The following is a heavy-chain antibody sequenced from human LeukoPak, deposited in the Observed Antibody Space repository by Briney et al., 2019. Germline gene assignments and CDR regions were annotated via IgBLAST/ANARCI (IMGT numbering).Heavy chain of an antibody. D-gene: IGHD6-19*01. V-gene: IGHV3-48*03. CDR1: GFTFSSYE. Sequence: GGSLRLSCAASGFTFSSYEMNWVRQAPGKGLEWVSYISSSGSTIYYTDSVKGRFTISRDNSKNTLYLQMNSLRAEDTAVYYCAKRYSSGWGDAFDIWGQGTMVTVSS. CDR3: AKRYSSGWGDAFDI. J-gene: IGHJ3*02. CDR2: ISSSGSTI.